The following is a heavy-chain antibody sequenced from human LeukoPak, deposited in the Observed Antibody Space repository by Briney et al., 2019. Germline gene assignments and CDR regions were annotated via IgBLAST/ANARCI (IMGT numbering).Heavy chain of an antibody. CDR1: GGTFSSYA. D-gene: IGHD2-2*01. CDR3: ARGVPCSSTSCYDYFDY. CDR2: INPSGGST. Sequence: ASVKVSCKASGGTFSSYAISWVRQAPGQGLEWMGIINPSGGSTSYAQKFQGRVTMTRDTSTSTVYMELSSLRSEDTAVYYCARGVPCSSTSCYDYFDYWGQGTLVTVSS. J-gene: IGHJ4*02. V-gene: IGHV1-46*01.